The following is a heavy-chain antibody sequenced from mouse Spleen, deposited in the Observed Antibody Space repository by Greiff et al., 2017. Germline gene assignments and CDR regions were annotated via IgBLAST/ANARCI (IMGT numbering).Heavy chain of an antibody. J-gene: IGHJ1*01. V-gene: IGHV5-9-3*01. CDR2: ISSGGGNT. D-gene: IGHD2-5*01. CDR3: ARHGGSYYSNYGGFGV. CDR1: GFTFSSYS. Sequence: DVHLVESGGGLVKPGGSLKLSCAASGFTFSSYSMSWVRQTPAKRLEWVATISSGGGNTYYPDSVKGRSTISRDNARNTLYLQMSSLRSEDTAMYYCARHGGSYYSNYGGFGVWGAGTTVTVSS.